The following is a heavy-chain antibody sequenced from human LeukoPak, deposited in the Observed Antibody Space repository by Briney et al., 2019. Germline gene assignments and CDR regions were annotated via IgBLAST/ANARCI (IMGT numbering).Heavy chain of an antibody. J-gene: IGHJ4*02. Sequence: SETLSLTCAVYGGSFGGYYWSWIRQPPGKGLEWIGEINHSGSTNYNPSLKSRVTISVDTSKNQFSLKLSSVTAADTAVYYCARRGAAIGIRWGQGTLVTVSS. CDR3: ARRGAAIGIR. CDR1: GGSFGGYY. D-gene: IGHD5-18*01. CDR2: INHSGST. V-gene: IGHV4-34*01.